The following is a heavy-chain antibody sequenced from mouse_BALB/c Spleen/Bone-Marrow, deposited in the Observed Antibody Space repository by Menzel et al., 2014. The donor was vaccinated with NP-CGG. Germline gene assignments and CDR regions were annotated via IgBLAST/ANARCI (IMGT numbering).Heavy chain of an antibody. J-gene: IGHJ3*01. CDR1: GFTFSSYA. D-gene: IGHD2-2*01. V-gene: IGHV5-6-5*01. CDR2: ISSGGST. CDR3: AREGDGYDPAWFAY. Sequence: EVKLVESGGGLVKPGGPLKLSCAASGFTFSSYAMSWVRQTPEKRLEWVASISSGGSTYYPDSVKGRFTISRDNARNILYLQMSSLRSEDTAMYYCAREGDGYDPAWFAYWGQGTLVTVSA.